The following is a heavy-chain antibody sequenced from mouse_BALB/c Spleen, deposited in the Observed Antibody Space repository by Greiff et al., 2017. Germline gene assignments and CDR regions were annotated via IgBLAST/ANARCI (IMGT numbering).Heavy chain of an antibody. Sequence: EVQLVESGGGLVQPGGSLKLSCAASGFTFSSYGMSWVRQTPDKRLELVATINSNGGSTYYPDSVKGRFTISRDNAKNTLYLQMSSLKSEDTAMYYCARDPPYCYGSSYGYWSFDVWGAGTTVTVSS. V-gene: IGHV5-6-3*01. J-gene: IGHJ1*01. D-gene: IGHD1-1*01. CDR1: GFTFSSYG. CDR2: INSNGGST. CDR3: ARDPPYCYGSSYGYWSFDV.